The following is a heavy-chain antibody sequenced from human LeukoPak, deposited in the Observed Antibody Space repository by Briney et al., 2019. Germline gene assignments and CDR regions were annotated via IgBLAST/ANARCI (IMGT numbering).Heavy chain of an antibody. CDR3: ARERSYYDILTGYYSSGYFDY. J-gene: IGHJ4*02. D-gene: IGHD3-9*01. CDR2: ISGSGGST. V-gene: IGHV3-23*01. CDR1: GFTFSSYA. Sequence: AGGSLRLSCAASGFTFSSYAMSWVRQAQGKGLEWVSAISGSGGSTYYADSVKGRFTISRDNSKNTLYLQMNSLRAEDTAVYYCARERSYYDILTGYYSSGYFDYWGQGTLVTVSS.